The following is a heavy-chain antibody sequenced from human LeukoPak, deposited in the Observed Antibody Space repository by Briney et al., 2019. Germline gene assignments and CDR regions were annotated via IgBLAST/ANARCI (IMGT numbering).Heavy chain of an antibody. D-gene: IGHD1-26*01. V-gene: IGHV4-59*12. CDR1: GGSISSYY. Sequence: PSETLSLTCTVSGGSISSYYWSWIRQPPGRGLEWIGYIYYSGYPNYNPSLKSRVTISVDTSKNQFSLKLSSVTAADTAVYYCARDRYSGSYLRTFDYWGQGTLVTVSS. CDR3: ARDRYSGSYLRTFDY. CDR2: IYYSGYP. J-gene: IGHJ4*02.